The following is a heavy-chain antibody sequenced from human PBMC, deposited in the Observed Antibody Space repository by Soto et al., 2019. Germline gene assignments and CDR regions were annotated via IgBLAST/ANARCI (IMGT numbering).Heavy chain of an antibody. D-gene: IGHD6-25*01. V-gene: IGHV3-23*01. J-gene: IGHJ4*02. CDR2: ISGSGGST. Sequence: VGSLRLSCAASGFTFSSYAMSWVRQAPGKGLEWVSAISGSGGSTYYADSVKGRFTISRDNSKNTLYLQMNSLRAEDTAVYYCANTQIAAYYFDYWGQGTLVTVS. CDR1: GFTFSSYA. CDR3: ANTQIAAYYFDY.